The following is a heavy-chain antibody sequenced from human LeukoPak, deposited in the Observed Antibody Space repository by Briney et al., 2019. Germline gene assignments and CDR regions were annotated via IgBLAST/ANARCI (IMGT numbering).Heavy chain of an antibody. Sequence: ASVKVSCKASGYTFTSYDINWVRQATGQGLEWMGWMNPNSGNTGYAQKFQGRVTITRNTSISTAYMELSSLRSEDTAVYYCARGGETGYSSSWYLSYYYYYYYMDVWGKGTTVTVSS. V-gene: IGHV1-8*03. CDR1: GYTFTSYD. D-gene: IGHD6-13*01. CDR2: MNPNSGNT. CDR3: ARGGETGYSSSWYLSYYYYYYYMDV. J-gene: IGHJ6*03.